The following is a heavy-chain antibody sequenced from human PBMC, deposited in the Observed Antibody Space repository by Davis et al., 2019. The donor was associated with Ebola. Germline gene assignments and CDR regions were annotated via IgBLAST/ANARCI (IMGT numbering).Heavy chain of an antibody. V-gene: IGHV3-74*01. CDR2: ITSDESWT. D-gene: IGHD3-16*01. J-gene: IGHJ4*02. CDR1: GFTFRPSW. CDR3: TRDGSHYDFDY. Sequence: GESLKISCAASGFTFRPSWLHWVRQVPGKGLEWVSRITSDESWTDYADSVRGRFTISRDNAKNTVYPQMNSLRAEDTAVYYCTRDGSHYDFDYWGQGTLVTVSS.